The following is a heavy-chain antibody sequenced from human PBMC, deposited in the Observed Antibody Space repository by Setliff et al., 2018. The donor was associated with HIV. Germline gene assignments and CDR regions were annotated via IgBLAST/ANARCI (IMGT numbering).Heavy chain of an antibody. CDR3: ARVYDTSGYSLSIPGY. CDR1: GFTFSRYW. Sequence: PGGSLRLSCAATGFTFSRYWMTWVRQAPGKGLEWVANIKQDGSEKYYLDSVKGRFTISRDNAKNSMYLQMNSLRAEDTALYYCARVYDTSGYSLSIPGYWGQGTLVTVSS. J-gene: IGHJ4*02. D-gene: IGHD3-22*01. V-gene: IGHV3-7*01. CDR2: IKQDGSEK.